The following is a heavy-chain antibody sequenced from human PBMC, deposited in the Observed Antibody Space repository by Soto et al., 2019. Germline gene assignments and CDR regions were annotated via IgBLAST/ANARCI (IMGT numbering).Heavy chain of an antibody. J-gene: IGHJ4*02. Sequence: PSETLSLTCTVSGGSISSYYWSWIRQPPGKGLEWIGYIYYSGSTNYNPSLKSRVTISVDTSKNQFSLKLSSVTAADTAVYYCARASVGATGFDYWGQGTLVTVYS. CDR1: GGSISSYY. V-gene: IGHV4-59*01. CDR2: IYYSGST. CDR3: ARASVGATGFDY. D-gene: IGHD1-26*01.